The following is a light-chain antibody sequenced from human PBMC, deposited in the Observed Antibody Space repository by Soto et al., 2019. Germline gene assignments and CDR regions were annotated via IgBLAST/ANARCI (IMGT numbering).Light chain of an antibody. CDR1: SSDIGAYND. Sequence: QSALTQPTSVSGSPGQSITISCTGTSSDIGAYNDVSWYQQHPGKAPKLMIRDVRNRPSGVSNRFSGSKSGNTASLTISGLQAEDEADYYFSSYTSSSSVVFGGGTTLTVL. CDR3: SSYTSSSSVV. J-gene: IGLJ2*01. CDR2: DVR. V-gene: IGLV2-14*03.